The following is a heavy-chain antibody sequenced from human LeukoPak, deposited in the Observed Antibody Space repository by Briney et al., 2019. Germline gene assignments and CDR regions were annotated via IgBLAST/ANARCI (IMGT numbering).Heavy chain of an antibody. CDR1: GFTISSHW. CDR2: MRQDGNEK. D-gene: IGHD1-26*01. V-gene: IGHV3-7*01. J-gene: IGHJ3*02. CDR3: VGERGDAFDT. Sequence: GGSLRLSCAASGFTISSHWMHWARQAPGGGLEWVATMRQDGNEKFYVDSVKGRFTISRDNAENALFLQMNSLSAEDTAVYYCVGERGDAFDTWGQGTPVTVSP.